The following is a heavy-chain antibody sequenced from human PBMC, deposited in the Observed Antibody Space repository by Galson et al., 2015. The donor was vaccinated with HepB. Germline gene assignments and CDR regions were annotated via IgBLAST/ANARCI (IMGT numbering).Heavy chain of an antibody. CDR1: GFTFIDYN. V-gene: IGHV3-21*01. CDR3: ARGRVIVGAAPYFDY. D-gene: IGHD1-26*01. Sequence: SLRLSCAASGFTFIDYNMNWVRQAPGKGLEWVSSISGTRSHIYYADSVKGRFTISRDNDENSLFLQMNFLRVEDTAVYYCARGRVIVGAAPYFDYWGQGTLVTVSS. CDR2: ISGTRSHI. J-gene: IGHJ4*02.